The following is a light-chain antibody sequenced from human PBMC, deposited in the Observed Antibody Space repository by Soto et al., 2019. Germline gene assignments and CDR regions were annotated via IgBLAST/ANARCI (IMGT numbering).Light chain of an antibody. CDR1: QSVDSRF. J-gene: IGKJ3*01. Sequence: EIVLTQSPGTLSLSPGERATLSCKASQSVDSRFLAWYQQKRGQAPRLLIYGASSRAFGIPDRFSGSGSGTDCTLTIIRLEPEDFAVYYCQLYDNSPPRLTFGPGTKVDIK. CDR3: QLYDNSPPRLT. V-gene: IGKV3-20*01. CDR2: GAS.